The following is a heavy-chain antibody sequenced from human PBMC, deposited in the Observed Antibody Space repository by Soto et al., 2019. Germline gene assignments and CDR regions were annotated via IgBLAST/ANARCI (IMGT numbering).Heavy chain of an antibody. D-gene: IGHD4-17*01. Sequence: EVQLVESGGGSVQPGGSLRLSCVASGFTYSDYWMHWVRQAPGKGLVWVSRINEDATSTAYADSVEGRFTTSRDNARNTLFLQMDSLRDEDTAVYYWVRDKDGDYDYWGQGTLVTVCS. V-gene: IGHV3-74*01. CDR1: GFTYSDYW. J-gene: IGHJ4*02. CDR3: VRDKDGDYDY. CDR2: INEDATST.